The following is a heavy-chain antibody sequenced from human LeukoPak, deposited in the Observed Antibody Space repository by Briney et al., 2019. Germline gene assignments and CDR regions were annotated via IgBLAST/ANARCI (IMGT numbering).Heavy chain of an antibody. CDR1: GGSISGYY. CDR2: LYYSGST. Sequence: PSETLSLTCTVSGGSISGYYWSWFRQPPGKGLEWIGYLYYSGSTNYNPSLKSRVAISVDTSKNQFSLKLSSVTAADTAVYYCARRITGTTSDSFDYWGQGNVVTVSS. J-gene: IGHJ4*02. CDR3: ARRITGTTSDSFDY. D-gene: IGHD1-20*01. V-gene: IGHV4-59*08.